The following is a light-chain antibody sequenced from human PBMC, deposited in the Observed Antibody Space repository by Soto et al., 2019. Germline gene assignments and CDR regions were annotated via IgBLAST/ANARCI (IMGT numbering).Light chain of an antibody. CDR1: QTVSSN. CDR2: GAS. V-gene: IGKV3-15*01. CDR3: QQYKNWPHT. J-gene: IGKJ2*01. Sequence: TVMTQSPATLSVSPWERATLSCRASQTVSSNLAWYQQKPGQSPRLLIYGASTRATGIPARFSGSGSGTEFTLTINSLQSEDFAVYYCQQYKNWPHTFGQGTRWIS.